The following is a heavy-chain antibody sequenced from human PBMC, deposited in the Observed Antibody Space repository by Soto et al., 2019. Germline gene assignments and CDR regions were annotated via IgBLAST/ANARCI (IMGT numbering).Heavy chain of an antibody. CDR3: ARVPGRL. V-gene: IGHV3-53*02. J-gene: IGHJ4*02. Sequence: QLVETGGGSLQPGTSLTLSCAASGFSVSRNYMTWVRQAPGKGLEWVSFVYSGGATFYADSVKGRFILSRDDSQNTMYLQMNNLRAEDTAVYYCARVPGRLWGRGTLVTVAS. D-gene: IGHD3-10*01. CDR1: GFSVSRNY. CDR2: VYSGGAT.